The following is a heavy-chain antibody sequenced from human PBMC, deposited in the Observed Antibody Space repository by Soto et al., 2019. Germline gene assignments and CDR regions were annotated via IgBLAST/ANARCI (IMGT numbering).Heavy chain of an antibody. J-gene: IGHJ4*02. CDR3: TRGPRVSSTGTGAH. D-gene: IGHD1-1*01. CDR1: GFTFSAYW. CDR2: ISDDGSTT. V-gene: IGHV3-74*01. Sequence: GGSLRLSCEVSGFTFSAYWMHWVRQVPGKGLIWVSRISDDGSTTTYADSVKGRFTISRDNAKNTLYLQMNSLRADDTGLYYCTRGPRVSSTGTGAHWGQGTLVTVSS.